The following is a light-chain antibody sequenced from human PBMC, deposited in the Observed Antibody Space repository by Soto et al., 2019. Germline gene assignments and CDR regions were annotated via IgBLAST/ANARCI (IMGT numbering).Light chain of an antibody. CDR3: QQYNSYSTT. J-gene: IGKJ1*01. CDR2: KAS. V-gene: IGKV1-5*03. CDR1: QSISSW. Sequence: DIQMTQSPSTLPASVGDRVTITCRARQSISSWLAWYQQKPGKAPKLMIYKASSLESGVPSRFSGSGSGTEFTLTISSLQPDDVATYYCQQYNSYSTTFGQGTKVDIK.